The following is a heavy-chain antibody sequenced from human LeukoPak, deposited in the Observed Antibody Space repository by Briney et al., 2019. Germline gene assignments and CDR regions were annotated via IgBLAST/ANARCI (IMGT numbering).Heavy chain of an antibody. J-gene: IGHJ3*02. D-gene: IGHD3-10*01. CDR2: ISGSGDST. CDR3: AKDHDYYASGPI. Sequence: GGSLRLSCSASGFPFSSYAMHWVRQAPGKGLEYVSAISGSGDSTYYADSVKGRFTISRDNSKNTLYLQMNSLRAEDTAVYYCAKDHDYYASGPIWGQGTMVTVSS. V-gene: IGHV3-23*01. CDR1: GFPFSSYA.